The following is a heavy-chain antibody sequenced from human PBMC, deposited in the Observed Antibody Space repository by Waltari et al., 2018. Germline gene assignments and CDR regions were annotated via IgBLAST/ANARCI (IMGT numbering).Heavy chain of an antibody. V-gene: IGHV4-30-4*08. Sequence: ESGPRLVKPSQTLSLTCTVSGRSISDGDYFWTWVRQSPGRGLEWIGFIYYSGNTHYTPSLRSRLDMSVDTSENQFSLKLSSVTVADSAVYYCARAVPYDSDGPSFDQHYYMDAWGRGTTVIVSS. J-gene: IGHJ6*03. D-gene: IGHD3-22*01. CDR3: ARAVPYDSDGPSFDQHYYMDA. CDR1: GRSISDGDYF. CDR2: IYYSGNT.